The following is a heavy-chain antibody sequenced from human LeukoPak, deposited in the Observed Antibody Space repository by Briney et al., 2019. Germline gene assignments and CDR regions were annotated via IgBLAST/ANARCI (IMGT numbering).Heavy chain of an antibody. CDR1: GDSVSSNSVT. V-gene: IGHV6-1*01. D-gene: IGHD2-2*01. Sequence: QTLSLTCAISGDSVSSNSVTWNWIRQSPSRGLEWLGRTYYRATWYNDYAVSVRGRITVNPDTSKNQFSLHLNSVTPEDTAVYYCARRLTQYDCFDPWGQGILVTVSS. J-gene: IGHJ5*02. CDR2: TYYRATWYN. CDR3: ARRLTQYDCFDP.